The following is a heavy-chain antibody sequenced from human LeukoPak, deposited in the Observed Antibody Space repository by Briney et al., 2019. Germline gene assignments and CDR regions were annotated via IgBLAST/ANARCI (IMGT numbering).Heavy chain of an antibody. CDR2: ISHDGMNA. Sequence: PRGSLRLSCAASGLHFSGTAMSSVRQAPGKWLEWVSAISHDGMNAYYADSVKGRFTISRNNSKKTVSLEMSSLTAADTGVYYCAKDGAQYSSGPECDPRGQGALVTVSP. D-gene: IGHD6-19*01. V-gene: IGHV3-23*01. CDR3: AKDGAQYSSGPECDP. J-gene: IGHJ5*02. CDR1: GLHFSGTA.